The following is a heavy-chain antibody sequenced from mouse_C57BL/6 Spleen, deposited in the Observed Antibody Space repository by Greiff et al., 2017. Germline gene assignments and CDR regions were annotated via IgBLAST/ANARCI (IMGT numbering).Heavy chain of an antibody. CDR1: GYTFTSYW. J-gene: IGHJ1*03. CDR3: ARRLPNYYGSSYGYFDV. Sequence: QVQLQQPGAKLVRPGSSVKLSCKASGYTFTSYWMHWVKQRPIQGLEWIGNIDPSDSETHYNQKFKDKATLTVDKSSSTAYMQLSSLTSEDSAVYYCARRLPNYYGSSYGYFDVWGTGTTVTVSS. V-gene: IGHV1-52*01. D-gene: IGHD1-1*01. CDR2: IDPSDSET.